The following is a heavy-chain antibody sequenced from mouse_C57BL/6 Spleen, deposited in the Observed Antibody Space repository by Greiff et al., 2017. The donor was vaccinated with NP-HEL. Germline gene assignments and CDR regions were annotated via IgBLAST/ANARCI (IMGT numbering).Heavy chain of an antibody. CDR3: ARVGYGSSPWYFDV. D-gene: IGHD1-1*01. Sequence: DVMLVESGGGLVKPGGSLKLSCAASGFTFSSYAMSWVRQTPEKRLEWVATISDGGSYTYYPDNVKGRFTISRDNAKNNLYLQMSHLKSEDTAMYYCARVGYGSSPWYFDVWGTGTTVTVSS. CDR2: ISDGGSYT. J-gene: IGHJ1*03. V-gene: IGHV5-4*03. CDR1: GFTFSSYA.